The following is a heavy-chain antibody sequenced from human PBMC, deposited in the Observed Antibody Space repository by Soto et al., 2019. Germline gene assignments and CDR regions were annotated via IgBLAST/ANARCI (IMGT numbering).Heavy chain of an antibody. J-gene: IGHJ4*02. CDR1: GFTFSSYA. V-gene: IGHV3-23*01. CDR2: ISGSGGST. CDR3: AKDARIAEAAPIVKIYYFDY. D-gene: IGHD6-13*01. Sequence: GGSLRLSCAASGFTFSSYAMSWVRQAPGKGLEWVSAISGSGGSTYYADSVKGRFTISRDNSKNTLYLQMNSLRAEDTAVYYCAKDARIAEAAPIVKIYYFDYWGQGTLVTVSS.